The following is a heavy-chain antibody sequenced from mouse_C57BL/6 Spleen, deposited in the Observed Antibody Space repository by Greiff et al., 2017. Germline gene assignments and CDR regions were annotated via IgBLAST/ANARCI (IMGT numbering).Heavy chain of an antibody. V-gene: IGHV5-17*01. CDR3: AIPFITTVVATDFDV. CDR2: ISSGSSTI. Sequence: EVQVVESGGGLVKPGGSLKLSCAASGFTFSDYGMHWVRQAPEKGLEWVAYISSGSSTIYYADTVKGRFTISRDNAKNTLFLQMTSLSSEDTAMYYCAIPFITTVVATDFDVWGTGTTVTVSS. J-gene: IGHJ1*03. CDR1: GFTFSDYG. D-gene: IGHD1-1*01.